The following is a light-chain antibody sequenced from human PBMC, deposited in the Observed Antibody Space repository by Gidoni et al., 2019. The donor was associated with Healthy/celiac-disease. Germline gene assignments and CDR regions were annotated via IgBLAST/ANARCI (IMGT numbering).Light chain of an antibody. CDR1: SGSIASNY. CDR3: QSYDSSNYVV. J-gene: IGLJ2*01. Sequence: NFMLTQPHSVSESPGKTVTISCTRSSGSIASNYVQWYQQRPGSATTTVIYEDNQRPSGVPDRFSGSIDSSSNSASLTIPGLKTEDEADYYCQSYDSSNYVVFGGGTKLTVL. V-gene: IGLV6-57*04. CDR2: EDN.